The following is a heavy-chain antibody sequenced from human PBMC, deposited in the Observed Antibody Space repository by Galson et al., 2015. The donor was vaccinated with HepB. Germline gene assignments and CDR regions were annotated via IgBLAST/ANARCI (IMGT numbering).Heavy chain of an antibody. CDR1: GFTFSSYS. Sequence: SLRLSCAASGFTFSSYSMNWVRQAPGKGLEWVSYISSSSSTIYYADSVKGRFTISRDNAKNSLYLQMNSLRAEDTAVYYCARTVATGLPYAFDIWGQGTMVTVSS. V-gene: IGHV3-48*01. J-gene: IGHJ3*02. CDR2: ISSSSSTI. CDR3: ARTVATGLPYAFDI. D-gene: IGHD4-17*01.